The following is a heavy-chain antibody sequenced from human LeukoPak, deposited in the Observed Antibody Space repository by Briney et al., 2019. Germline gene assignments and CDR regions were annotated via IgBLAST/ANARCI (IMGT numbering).Heavy chain of an antibody. CDR2: IWYDGSNK. J-gene: IGHJ4*02. CDR3: ARSRYCTNGICSYFDY. V-gene: IGHV3-33*01. D-gene: IGHD2-8*01. Sequence: GGSLRLSCAASGFTFSSYGMHWVRQAPGKGLEWVAVIWYDGSNKYYADSVKGRFTISRDNSKNTLYLQMNSLRAEDTAVYYCARSRYCTNGICSYFDYWGQGILVTVSS. CDR1: GFTFSSYG.